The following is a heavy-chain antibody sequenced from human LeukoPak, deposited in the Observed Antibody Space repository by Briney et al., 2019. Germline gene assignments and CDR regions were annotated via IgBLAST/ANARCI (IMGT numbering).Heavy chain of an antibody. D-gene: IGHD3-22*01. CDR1: DYSISSHNY. Sequence: PSETLSLTSAVSDYSISSHNYWRWIRQPPGKGLEWIGSVYHSGSTHYSPSLKSRVTISVDTSKNQFSLKLSSVTAADTAVYYCARNDSSGYFDYWGQGTLVTVSS. CDR2: VYHSGST. V-gene: IGHV4-38-2*01. J-gene: IGHJ4*02. CDR3: ARNDSSGYFDY.